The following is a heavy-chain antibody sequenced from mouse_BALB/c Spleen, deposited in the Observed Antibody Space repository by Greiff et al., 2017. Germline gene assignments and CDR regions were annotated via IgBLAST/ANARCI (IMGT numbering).Heavy chain of an antibody. J-gene: IGHJ4*01. Sequence: QVQLQQPGAELVKPGASVKMSCKASGYTFTSYNMHWVKQTPGQGLEWIGAIYPGNGDTSYNQKFKGKATLTADKSSSTAYMQLSSLTSEDSAVYYCAREDPYAMDYWGQGTSVTVSS. V-gene: IGHV1-12*01. CDR1: GYTFTSYN. CDR3: AREDPYAMDY. CDR2: IYPGNGDT.